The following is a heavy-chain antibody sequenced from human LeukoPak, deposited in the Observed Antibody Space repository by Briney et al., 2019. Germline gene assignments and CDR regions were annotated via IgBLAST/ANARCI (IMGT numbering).Heavy chain of an antibody. V-gene: IGHV1-8*01. CDR1: GYTFTSYD. Sequence: ASVKVSCKASGYTFTSYDINWVRQATGQGLEWMGWMNPNSGNTGYAQKFQGRVTMTRNTSISTAYMELSSLRSEDTAVYYCARTPTTVAAAGTSWFDPWGQGTLVTVSS. J-gene: IGHJ5*02. CDR2: MNPNSGNT. CDR3: ARTPTTVAAAGTSWFDP. D-gene: IGHD6-13*01.